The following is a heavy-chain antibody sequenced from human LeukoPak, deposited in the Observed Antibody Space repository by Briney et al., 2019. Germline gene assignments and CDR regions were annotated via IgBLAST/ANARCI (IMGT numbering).Heavy chain of an antibody. Sequence: ASVKVSCKASGYTFTGYYMHWVRQAPGHGLEWMGWINPNSGGTNYAQKFQGRVTMTRDTSISTAYMELSRLRSDDTAVYYCARDRTLRFLEWSPWGAFDIWGQGTMVTVSS. CDR2: INPNSGGT. CDR3: ARDRTLRFLEWSPWGAFDI. D-gene: IGHD3-3*01. CDR1: GYTFTGYY. V-gene: IGHV1-2*02. J-gene: IGHJ3*02.